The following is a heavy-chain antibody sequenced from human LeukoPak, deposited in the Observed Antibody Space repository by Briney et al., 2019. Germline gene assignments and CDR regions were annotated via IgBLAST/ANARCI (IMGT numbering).Heavy chain of an antibody. Sequence: ASVKVSCKTSGYTFTSYYVHWVRQAPGQGLEYMGVIYPHSDTTSYAQKFQGRVTMTRDTSTSTAYMELSSLRSEDTAVYYCARGVLEPLARHAFDIWGQGTMVTVSS. CDR3: ARGVLEPLARHAFDI. D-gene: IGHD1-1*01. CDR1: GYTFTSYY. J-gene: IGHJ3*02. CDR2: IYPHSDTT. V-gene: IGHV1-46*01.